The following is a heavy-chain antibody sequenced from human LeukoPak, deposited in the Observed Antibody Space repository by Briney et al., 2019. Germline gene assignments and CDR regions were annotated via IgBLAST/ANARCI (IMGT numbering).Heavy chain of an antibody. CDR2: ISAYNGNT. J-gene: IGHJ4*02. CDR3: AREALRYFDWLLEYYFDY. Sequence: VSVKVSCKASGYTFTSYGISWVRQAPGQGLEWMGWISAYNGNTNYAQKLQGRVTMTTDTSTSTAYMELRSLRSDDTAVYYCAREALRYFDWLLEYYFDYWGQGTLVTVSS. V-gene: IGHV1-18*01. D-gene: IGHD3-9*01. CDR1: GYTFTSYG.